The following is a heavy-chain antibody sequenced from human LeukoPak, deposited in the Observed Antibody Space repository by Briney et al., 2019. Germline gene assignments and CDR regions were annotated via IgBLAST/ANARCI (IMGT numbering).Heavy chain of an antibody. J-gene: IGHJ4*02. D-gene: IGHD6-19*01. CDR3: ARVRDSSGWTIIDY. CDR1: GGSISSFY. Sequence: PSETLSLTCTVSGGSISSFYWSWIRQPAGKGLEWSGRIYTSGSTNYNPSLKSRVTMSLDTSKNHCSLNLDSVTAADTAVYYCARVRDSSGWTIIDYWGQGTLVTVSS. V-gene: IGHV4-4*07. CDR2: IYTSGST.